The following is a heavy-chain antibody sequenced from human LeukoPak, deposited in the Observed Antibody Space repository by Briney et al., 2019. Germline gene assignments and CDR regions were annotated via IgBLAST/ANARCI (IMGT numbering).Heavy chain of an antibody. CDR1: GGSISSSSYY. CDR2: IYYSGST. Sequence: SETLSLTCTVSGGSISSSSYYWGWIRQPPGKGLEWIGSIYYSGSTNYNPSLKSRVTISVDKSKNQFSLKLSSVTAADTAVYYCASFRAAAGTYYFDYWGQGTLVTVSS. CDR3: ASFRAAAGTYYFDY. J-gene: IGHJ4*02. V-gene: IGHV4-39*07. D-gene: IGHD6-13*01.